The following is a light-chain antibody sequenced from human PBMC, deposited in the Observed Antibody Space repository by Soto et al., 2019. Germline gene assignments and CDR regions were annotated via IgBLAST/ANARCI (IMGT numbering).Light chain of an antibody. CDR2: EVN. V-gene: IGLV2-8*01. Sequence: QYALTQPTSASGSPGQSVAISCTGTSSDVGGYNYVSWYQQHPGKAPKLMIYEVNKRPSGVPDRFSGSKSGNTASLTVSGLQAEDEADYYCSSYAGSSNVFGTGTKVT. CDR3: SSYAGSSNV. CDR1: SSDVGGYNY. J-gene: IGLJ1*01.